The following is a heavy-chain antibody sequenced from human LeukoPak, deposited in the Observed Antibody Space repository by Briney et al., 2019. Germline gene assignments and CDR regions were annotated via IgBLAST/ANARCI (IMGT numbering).Heavy chain of an antibody. D-gene: IGHD2-15*01. CDR2: ISSSSTI. CDR3: ARAWASGRSGFDY. V-gene: IGHV3-48*02. J-gene: IGHJ4*02. Sequence: GGSLRLPCVASGLTVSSYSMNWVRQAPGKGLEWVSYISSSSTIYYADSVKGRFTISRDNAKNSLDLQMNSLRDEDTAVYYCARAWASGRSGFDYWGQGTLVTVSS. CDR1: GLTVSSYS.